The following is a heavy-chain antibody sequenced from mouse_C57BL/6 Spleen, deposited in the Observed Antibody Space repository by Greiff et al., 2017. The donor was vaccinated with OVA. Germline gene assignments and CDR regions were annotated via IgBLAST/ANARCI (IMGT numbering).Heavy chain of an antibody. J-gene: IGHJ2*01. V-gene: IGHV1-50*01. D-gene: IGHD6-1*01. CDR1: GYTFTSYW. Sequence: QVQLQQPGAELVKPGASVKLSCKASGYTFTSYWMQWVKQRPGQGLEWIGEIDPSDSYTNYNQKFKGKATLTVDTSSSTAYMQLSSLTSEDSAVYYCAKATEDYFDYWGQGTTLTVSS. CDR2: IDPSDSYT. CDR3: AKATEDYFDY.